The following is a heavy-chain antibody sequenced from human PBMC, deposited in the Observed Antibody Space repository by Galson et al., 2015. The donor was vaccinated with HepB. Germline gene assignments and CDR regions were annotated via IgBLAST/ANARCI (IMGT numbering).Heavy chain of an antibody. D-gene: IGHD3-3*01. CDR2: INTNTGNP. J-gene: IGHJ6*02. V-gene: IGHV7-4-1*02. CDR1: GYTFTSHG. Sequence: SVKVYCKASGYTFTSHGMNWVRQAPGQGLEWMGWINTNTGNPTYAQGFTGRLVFSLDTSVRTAYLQISSLKTEDTAVYYSARSTIFGYGMDVWGQGTTVAVSS. CDR3: ARSTIFGYGMDV.